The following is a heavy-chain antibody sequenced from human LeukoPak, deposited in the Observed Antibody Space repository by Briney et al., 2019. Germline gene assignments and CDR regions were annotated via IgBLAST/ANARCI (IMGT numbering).Heavy chain of an antibody. CDR3: ATASVTHTRDP. Sequence: ASVKVSCQTSGYTFSYFYLNWVRQAPGQGLEWMGWINPYSGALISAQSLQGRLTMTWDTSTGTAYMELTRLTSDDTAVYYCATASVTHTRDPRVQATLVTVSS. V-gene: IGHV1-2*02. D-gene: IGHD5/OR15-5a*01. CDR1: GYTFSYFY. J-gene: IGHJ5*02. CDR2: INPYSGAL.